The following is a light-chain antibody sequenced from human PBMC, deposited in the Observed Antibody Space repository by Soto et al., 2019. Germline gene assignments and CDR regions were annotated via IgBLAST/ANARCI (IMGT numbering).Light chain of an antibody. V-gene: IGKV3-15*01. CDR2: GAS. Sequence: EIVMTQSASTLSVSPGERATLSWRASQSVSSNLAWYQQKPGQAPRLLIYGASTRATGIPARFSGSGSGTEFTLTISSLQSEDSAVYDCQQYNNWPRTFGQGTKVDIK. J-gene: IGKJ1*01. CDR3: QQYNNWPRT. CDR1: QSVSSN.